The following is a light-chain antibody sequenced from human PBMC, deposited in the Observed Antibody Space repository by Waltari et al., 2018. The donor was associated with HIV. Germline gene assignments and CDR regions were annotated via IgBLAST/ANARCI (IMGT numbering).Light chain of an antibody. CDR2: GAS. J-gene: IGKJ2*01. Sequence: EIVLTQSPRTLSLSPGERATLSCRASQTVTSNYLAWYQMQPGQAPRLLIYGASIRATGVPDKFSGSGSGTDFTLTIGRLQPEDFAVDYCHQYGTSPQTFGQGSKVEIK. CDR3: HQYGTSPQT. V-gene: IGKV3-20*01. CDR1: QTVTSNY.